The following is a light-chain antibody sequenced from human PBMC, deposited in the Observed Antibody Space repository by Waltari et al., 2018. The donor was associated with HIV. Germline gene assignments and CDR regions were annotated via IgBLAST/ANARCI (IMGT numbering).Light chain of an antibody. Sequence: QSVLTQPPSVSAAPGQKVTIPCSGGSFNIGNNYVSWYQQVPGTAPNPLIYDTYNRPSGIPARFSGSKSATSATLVIDGLQTGDEADYYCAAWDSSLSVAVFGGGTQVTVL. J-gene: IGLJ3*02. CDR2: DTY. CDR1: SFNIGNNY. CDR3: AAWDSSLSVAV. V-gene: IGLV1-51*01.